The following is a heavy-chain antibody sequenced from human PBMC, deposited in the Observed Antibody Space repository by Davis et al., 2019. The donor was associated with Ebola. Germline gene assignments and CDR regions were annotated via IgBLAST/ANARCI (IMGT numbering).Heavy chain of an antibody. CDR3: ARDNGYCSGGRCYSSFFDY. V-gene: IGHV4-38-2*02. CDR1: GHSISSAYY. J-gene: IGHJ4*02. D-gene: IGHD2-15*01. Sequence: PSETLSLTCAVSGHSISSAYYWAWIRQPPGKGLEWIGSVYHSGTTYYKPSLKSRLTMSVDTSKSPFSLKMNSVTAPDTAVYYCARDNGYCSGGRCYSSFFDYWGQGTRVTVSS. CDR2: VYHSGTT.